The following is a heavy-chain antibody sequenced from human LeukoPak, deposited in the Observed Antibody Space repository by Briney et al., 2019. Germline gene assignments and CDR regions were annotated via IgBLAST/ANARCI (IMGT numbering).Heavy chain of an antibody. Sequence: GGSLRLSYAASGFTFSTNAMSWVRLAPGKGLEWVSAISGTGGNTYYADSVKGRFTISRDNSKNTLYVQMNSLRVEDTAVYYCAKDPGGSGSHYFDSWGQGTLVTVSS. CDR3: AKDPGGSGSHYFDS. D-gene: IGHD1-26*01. V-gene: IGHV3-23*01. CDR2: ISGTGGNT. J-gene: IGHJ4*02. CDR1: GFTFSTNA.